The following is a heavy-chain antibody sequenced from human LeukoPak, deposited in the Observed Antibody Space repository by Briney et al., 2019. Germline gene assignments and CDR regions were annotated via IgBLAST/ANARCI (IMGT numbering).Heavy chain of an antibody. CDR2: ICYSGRT. J-gene: IGHJ4*02. D-gene: IGHD6-19*01. CDR1: GGSISSYY. Sequence: SETLSLTCTVSGGSISSYYWSWIRQSPGKGLEWIGYICYSGRTNYNPSLKSRVTISVDTSKNQFSLKLSSVTAADTAVYYCARHVEQWLTPFDYWGQGTLVTVSS. V-gene: IGHV4-59*08. CDR3: ARHVEQWLTPFDY.